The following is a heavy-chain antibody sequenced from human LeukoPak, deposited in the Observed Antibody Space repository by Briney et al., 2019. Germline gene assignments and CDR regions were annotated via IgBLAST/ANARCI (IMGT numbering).Heavy chain of an antibody. D-gene: IGHD3-22*01. J-gene: IGHJ4*02. CDR2: IIPIFDTA. CDR3: ARDHPYYDSSGYQTLDY. V-gene: IGHV1-69*13. Sequence: SVKVSCKASGGTFSSYAISWVRQAPGQGLQWMGGIIPIFDTANYAQKFQGRVTITADESTSTAYMELSSLRSEDTAVYYCARDHPYYDSSGYQTLDYWGQGTPVTVSS. CDR1: GGTFSSYA.